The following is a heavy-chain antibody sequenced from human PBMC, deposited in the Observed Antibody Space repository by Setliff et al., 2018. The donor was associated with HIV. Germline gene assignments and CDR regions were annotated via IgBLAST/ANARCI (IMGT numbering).Heavy chain of an antibody. D-gene: IGHD2-15*01. V-gene: IGHV1-69*10. J-gene: IGHJ3*02. CDR1: GGFLSNNG. CDR2: VTPALYLT. Sequence: SVKVSCKTSGGFLSNNGIAWVRQAPGQGLEWMGGVTPALYLTTHAEKFQSRVTFTTDDSTSSVYMELSSLRSDDTATHYCATDSGVAPPRTLDIWGQGTVVTVSS. CDR3: ATDSGVAPPRTLDI.